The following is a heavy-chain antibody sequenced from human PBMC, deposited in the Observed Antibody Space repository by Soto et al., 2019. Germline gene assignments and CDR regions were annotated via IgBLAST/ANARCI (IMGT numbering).Heavy chain of an antibody. V-gene: IGHV3-15*01. Sequence: EVQLVESGGGLVKPGGSLRLSCAASGFTFSNAWMSWVRQAPGKGLEWVGRIKSKTDGGTTDYAAPVKGRFTISRDDSKNTLYLKMNSLKTEDTAVYYYTTEQGFWSGYYPYWGQGTLVTVSS. J-gene: IGHJ4*02. CDR3: TTEQGFWSGYYPY. CDR1: GFTFSNAW. D-gene: IGHD3-3*01. CDR2: IKSKTDGGTT.